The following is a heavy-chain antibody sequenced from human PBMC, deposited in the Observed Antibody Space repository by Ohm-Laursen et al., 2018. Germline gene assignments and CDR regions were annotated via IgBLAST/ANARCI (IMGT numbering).Heavy chain of an antibody. CDR3: AAETDYHYSSGRFGFDP. Sequence: GSSVKVSCKASGFTFTTSTMQWVRQARGRRLEWIGWIVVGSGSTNYAQRFEERVTITRDTPTSTAYMELSSLRSEDTAVYYCAAETDYHYSSGRFGFDPWGQGTLVTVSS. CDR2: IVVGSGST. J-gene: IGHJ5*02. D-gene: IGHD3-22*01. V-gene: IGHV1-58*02. CDR1: GFTFTTST.